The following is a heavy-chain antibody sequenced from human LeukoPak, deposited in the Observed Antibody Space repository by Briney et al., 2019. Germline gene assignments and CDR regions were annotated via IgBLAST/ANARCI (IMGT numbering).Heavy chain of an antibody. V-gene: IGHV3-23*01. D-gene: IGHD6-6*01. CDR1: GFTFSSYA. CDR2: ISGSGGST. J-gene: IGHJ3*02. CDR3: ARVWSSSDAFDI. Sequence: GGSLRLSCAASGFTFSSYAMSWVRQAPGKGLEWVSAISGSGGSTYYTDSVKGRFTISRDNAKNSLSLQMNSLRAEDTAIYYCARVWSSSDAFDIWGQGTMVTVSS.